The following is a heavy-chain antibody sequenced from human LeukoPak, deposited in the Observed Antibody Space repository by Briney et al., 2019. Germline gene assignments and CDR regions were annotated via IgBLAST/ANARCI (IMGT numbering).Heavy chain of an antibody. V-gene: IGHV3-53*01. CDR2: IYSGGST. D-gene: IGHD4-17*01. J-gene: IGHJ4*02. Sequence: PGGSLRLSCAASGFTVSSNYMSWVRQAPGKGLEWVSVIYSGGSTYYADSVKGRFTISRDNSKNTLYLQMNSLRAEDTAVYYCARAWGHYGDLHFDYWGQGTLVAVSS. CDR3: ARAWGHYGDLHFDY. CDR1: GFTVSSNY.